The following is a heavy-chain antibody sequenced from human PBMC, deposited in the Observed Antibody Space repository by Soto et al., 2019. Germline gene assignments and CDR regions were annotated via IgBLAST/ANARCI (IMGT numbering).Heavy chain of an antibody. J-gene: IGHJ5*02. CDR3: GRVVEGATRHTDSDS. V-gene: IGHV4-39*02. D-gene: IGHD2-15*01. CDR2: VYHSGGS. Sequence: SETLSLTCAVSGVSIHNSHSFWGWIRQPPGKGLEFIGSVYHSGGSYYNPSLKGRVTISVDTSNNQISLRVNSVTAADTAVYYCGRVVEGATRHTDSDSWGQGMLVTVS. CDR1: GVSIHNSHSF.